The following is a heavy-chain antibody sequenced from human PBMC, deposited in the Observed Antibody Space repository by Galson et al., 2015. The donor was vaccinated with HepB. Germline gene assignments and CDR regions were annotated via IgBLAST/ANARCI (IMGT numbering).Heavy chain of an antibody. D-gene: IGHD6-19*01. CDR2: IGTRGGT. V-gene: IGHV3-23*01. Sequence: SLRLSCAASGFTFSSYAMGWVRQAPGKGLELVSSIGTRGGTDYADFVKGRFIISGDNSKNTLYLQMDSLRAEDTAIFYCAKGDSSAWPYCFDSWGQGTLVTVSS. CDR3: AKGDSSAWPYCFDS. J-gene: IGHJ4*02. CDR1: GFTFSSYA.